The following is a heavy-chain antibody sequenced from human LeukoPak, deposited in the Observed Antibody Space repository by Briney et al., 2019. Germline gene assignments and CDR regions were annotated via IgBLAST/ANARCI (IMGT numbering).Heavy chain of an antibody. Sequence: SETLSPTCAVYGGSFSGYYWSWIRQPPGKGLEWIGEINHSGSTNYNPSLKSRVTISVDTSKNQFSLKLSSVTAADTAVNYCARSRSGHWYFDLWGRGTLVTVSS. CDR3: ARSRSGHWYFDL. CDR1: GGSFSGYY. J-gene: IGHJ2*01. D-gene: IGHD6-19*01. V-gene: IGHV4-34*01. CDR2: INHSGST.